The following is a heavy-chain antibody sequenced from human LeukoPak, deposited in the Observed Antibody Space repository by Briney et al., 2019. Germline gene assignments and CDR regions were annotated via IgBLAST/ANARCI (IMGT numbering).Heavy chain of an antibody. CDR1: GFTFSSYS. Sequence: GGSLRLSCAASGFTFSSYSMNWVRQAPGKGLEWVSSISSSSSYIYYADSVKGRFTISRDNAKNSLYLQMNSLRAEDTAVYYCARALTGRWFDPWGQGTLVTVSS. V-gene: IGHV3-21*01. D-gene: IGHD1-20*01. CDR2: ISSSSSYI. CDR3: ARALTGRWFDP. J-gene: IGHJ5*02.